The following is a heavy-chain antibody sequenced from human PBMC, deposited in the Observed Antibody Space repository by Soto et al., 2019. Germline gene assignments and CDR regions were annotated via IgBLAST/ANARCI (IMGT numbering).Heavy chain of an antibody. CDR1: GFTFSSYG. J-gene: IGHJ6*02. V-gene: IGHV3-30*18. D-gene: IGHD3-3*01. CDR2: ISYDGSNK. Sequence: QVQLVESGGGVVQPGRSLRLSCAASGFTFSSYGMHWVRQAPGKGLEWVAVISYDGSNKYYADSVKGRFTISRDNSKNPLYLQMNSLRAEDTAVYYCAKEVTISDYYYYGMDVWGQGTTVTVSS. CDR3: AKEVTISDYYYYGMDV.